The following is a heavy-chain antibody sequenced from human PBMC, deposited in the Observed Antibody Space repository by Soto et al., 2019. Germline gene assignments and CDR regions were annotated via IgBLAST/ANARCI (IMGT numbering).Heavy chain of an antibody. CDR3: STGSPFSGSVFDY. J-gene: IGHJ4*02. V-gene: IGHV3-15*05. CDR1: GFSFRTTW. CDR2: IKSKSAGETT. D-gene: IGHD1-26*01. Sequence: EVQLVESGGGLVKPGRSLRLSCAASGFSFRTTWMAWVRQAPGKGLEWVGRIKSKSAGETTDYADPVKGRFTISRDDSKDTLYLHMDSLETGDTAVSYCSTGSPFSGSVFDYWGQGTLVTVSS.